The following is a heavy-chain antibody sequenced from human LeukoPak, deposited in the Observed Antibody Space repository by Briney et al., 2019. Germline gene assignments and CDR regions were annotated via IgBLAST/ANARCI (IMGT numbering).Heavy chain of an antibody. D-gene: IGHD6-13*01. J-gene: IGHJ4*02. V-gene: IGHV3-23*01. Sequence: SGGSLRLSCAASGFTFSDYAMSWLRQAPGRGLEWASAISDSGFDTYYADSVKGRFTMSGDNSRSTLYLQMNRLRAEDTAVYYCANGNSNSPKDYWGQGTLVTVSS. CDR2: ISDSGFDT. CDR3: ANGNSNSPKDY. CDR1: GFTFSDYA.